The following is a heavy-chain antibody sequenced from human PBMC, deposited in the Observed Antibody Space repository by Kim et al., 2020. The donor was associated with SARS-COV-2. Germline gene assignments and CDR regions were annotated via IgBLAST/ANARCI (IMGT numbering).Heavy chain of an antibody. CDR1: GFNFRDYA. Sequence: GGSLRLSCTTSGFNFRDYALSWFRQAPGMGPVWLGFIRSEAYGGTPEYAASVKGRFSISRDDSKSVAHLQMASLQTEDTALYYCVRAWTYSGGYYFDYWGQGVLVVVSS. CDR3: VRAWTYSGGYYFDY. J-gene: IGHJ4*02. D-gene: IGHD3-22*01. V-gene: IGHV3-49*03. CDR2: IRSEAYGGTP.